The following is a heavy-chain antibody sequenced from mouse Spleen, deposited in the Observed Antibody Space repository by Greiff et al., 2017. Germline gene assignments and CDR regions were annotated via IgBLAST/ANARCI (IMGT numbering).Heavy chain of an antibody. J-gene: IGHJ2*01. CDR1: GFTFSSYA. D-gene: IGHD3-1*01. Sequence: EVHLVESGGGLVKPGGSLKLSCAASGFTFSSYAMSWVRQTPEKRLEWVAAINSNGGSTYYPDTVKDRFTISSDNAKNTLHLKMSSLRSEDTALCYCAIQRALLYYFDGWGQGTTLPVSP. CDR3: AIQRALLYYFDG. V-gene: IGHV5-6-2*01. CDR2: INSNGGST.